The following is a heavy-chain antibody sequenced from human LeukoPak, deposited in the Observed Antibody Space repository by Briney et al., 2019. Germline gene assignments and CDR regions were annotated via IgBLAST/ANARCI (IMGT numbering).Heavy chain of an antibody. Sequence: GGSLRLSCAASGLTVSSNYMSWVRQAPGKGLEWVSVIYSGGSTYYADSVKGRFTISRDNSKNTLYLQMNSLRAEDTAVYYCARDRRGRWYYMDVWGKGTTVTISS. D-gene: IGHD2-15*01. CDR2: IYSGGST. CDR3: ARDRRGRWYYMDV. V-gene: IGHV3-53*01. CDR1: GLTVSSNY. J-gene: IGHJ6*03.